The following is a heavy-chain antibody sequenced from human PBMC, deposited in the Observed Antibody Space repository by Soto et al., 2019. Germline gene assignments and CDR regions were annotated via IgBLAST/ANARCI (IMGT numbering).Heavy chain of an antibody. CDR2: IAYDGNEK. J-gene: IGHJ6*02. CDR3: GKDVGDYVPYYYGGDV. V-gene: IGHV3-30*18. Sequence: QVQLVESGGGVVQPGTSLRLSCAASGFTFKTHAMHWVRQAPGKGLEWMAVIAYDGNEKFYADSVKGRFTISRDNSKNELYLQINTLRNEDTAVYYCGKDVGDYVPYYYGGDVWGQGTTVTVSS. D-gene: IGHD3-10*01. CDR1: GFTFKTHA.